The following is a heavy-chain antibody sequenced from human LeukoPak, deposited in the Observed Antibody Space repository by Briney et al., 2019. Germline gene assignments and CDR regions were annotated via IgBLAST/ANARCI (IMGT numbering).Heavy chain of an antibody. CDR3: ARDWEAGCSGGSCYFDY. Sequence: GASVKVSCKASGYTFTGYYIHWVRQAPGQGLEWMGWIDPNNGDTNYAQNFQGRVTMTRDTSISTAYVDLSSLTSDDTAVYYCARDWEAGCSGGSCYFDYWGQGTLVTVSS. CDR1: GYTFTGYY. D-gene: IGHD2-15*01. V-gene: IGHV1-2*02. J-gene: IGHJ4*02. CDR2: IDPNNGDT.